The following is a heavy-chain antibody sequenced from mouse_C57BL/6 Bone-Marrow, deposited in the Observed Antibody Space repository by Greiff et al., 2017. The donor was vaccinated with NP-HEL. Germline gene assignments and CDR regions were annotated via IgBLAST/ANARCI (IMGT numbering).Heavy chain of an antibody. J-gene: IGHJ4*01. CDR1: GYSFTGYY. CDR3: ARSYDYDGYYYAMDY. Sequence: VQLQQSGPELVKPGASVKISCKASGYSFTGYYMHWVKQSHGNILDWIGYIYPYNGVSSYNQKFKGKATLTVDKSSSTAYMELRSLTSEDSAVYYCARSYDYDGYYYAMDYWGQGTSVTVSS. D-gene: IGHD2-4*01. CDR2: IYPYNGVS. V-gene: IGHV1-31*01.